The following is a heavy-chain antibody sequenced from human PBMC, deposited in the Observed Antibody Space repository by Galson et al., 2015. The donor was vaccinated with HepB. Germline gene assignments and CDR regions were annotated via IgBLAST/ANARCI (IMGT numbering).Heavy chain of an antibody. J-gene: IGHJ6*02. Sequence: ETLSLTCTVSGGSISSYYWSWIRQPPGKGLEWIGYIYYSGSTNYNPSLKSRVTISVDTSKNQFSLKLSSVTAADTAVYYCARMNYYYDSSGYYYPAARGYYYYYYGMDVWGQGTTVTVSS. D-gene: IGHD3-22*01. CDR2: IYYSGST. CDR1: GGSISSYY. V-gene: IGHV4-59*01. CDR3: ARMNYYYDSSGYYYPAARGYYYYYYGMDV.